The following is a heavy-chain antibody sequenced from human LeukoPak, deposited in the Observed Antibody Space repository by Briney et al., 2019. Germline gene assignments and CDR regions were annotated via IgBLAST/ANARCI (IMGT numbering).Heavy chain of an antibody. CDR2: ISSSGSTI. D-gene: IGHD3-3*01. J-gene: IGHJ6*03. V-gene: IGHV3-48*03. CDR3: ARVYRYDQFPGHVTPVLMDV. Sequence: GGSLRLSCAASGFTFSSYEMNWVRQAPGKGLEWVSYISSSGSTIYYADSVKGRFTISRDNAKNSLYLQMNSLRAEDTAVYYCARVYRYDQFPGHVTPVLMDVWGKGTTVTVSS. CDR1: GFTFSSYE.